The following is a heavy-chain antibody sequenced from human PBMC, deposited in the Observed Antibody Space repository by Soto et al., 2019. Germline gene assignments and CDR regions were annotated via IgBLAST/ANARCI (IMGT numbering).Heavy chain of an antibody. V-gene: IGHV3-48*02. CDR2: ISSSSTI. CDR3: ARGEGIVVVVAATYYFDY. Sequence: EVQLVESGGGLVQPGGSLRLSCAASGFTFSSYSMNWVRQAPGKGLEWVSYISSSSTIYYADSVKGRFTISRDNAKNSLYLQMNSLRDEDTAVYYCARGEGIVVVVAATYYFDYWGQGTLVTVSS. J-gene: IGHJ4*02. CDR1: GFTFSSYS. D-gene: IGHD2-15*01.